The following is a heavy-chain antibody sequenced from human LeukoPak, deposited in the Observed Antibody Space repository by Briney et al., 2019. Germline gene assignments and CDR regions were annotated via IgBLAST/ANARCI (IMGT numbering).Heavy chain of an antibody. Sequence: PGGSLRLSCAASGFTFRSYAMNWVRQAPGKGLEWVSGIGGSGGRTYYADSVKGRFTISRDNSKNAVYLQMNSLRAADTAVYYCAKGRIAVALYYGMDVWGQGTTVTVFS. CDR3: AKGRIAVALYYGMDV. J-gene: IGHJ6*02. CDR1: GFTFRSYA. D-gene: IGHD6-19*01. CDR2: IGGSGGRT. V-gene: IGHV3-23*01.